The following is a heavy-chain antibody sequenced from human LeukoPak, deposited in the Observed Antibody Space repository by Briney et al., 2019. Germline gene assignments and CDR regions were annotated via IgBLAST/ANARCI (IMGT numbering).Heavy chain of an antibody. CDR2: ISDSGSTI. CDR3: VRIPNSANFPNWFDP. J-gene: IGHJ5*02. D-gene: IGHD4/OR15-4a*01. V-gene: IGHV3-48*03. Sequence: GGSLRLSCAASGFTFSSYEMNWVRQAPGKGLEWVSYISDSGSTIYYADSVKGRFTISRDNAKNSLYLQMNSLRAEDTAVYYCVRIPNSANFPNWFDPWGQGTLVTVSS. CDR1: GFTFSSYE.